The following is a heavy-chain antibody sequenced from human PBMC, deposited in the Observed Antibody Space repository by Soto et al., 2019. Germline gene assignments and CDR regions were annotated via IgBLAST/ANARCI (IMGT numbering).Heavy chain of an antibody. V-gene: IGHV1-2*04. CDR3: ARGSPTTTPFDY. CDR2: SNPNNVGT. CDR1: GYTFTDYY. Sequence: QVQLVQSGADLKKPGASVKVSCKASGYTFTDYYMHWVRQAPGQGLEWMGWSNPNNVGTSYAQKFEGWVTMTRDTSISTAYMEVRRLTSDDTAVYYCARGSPTTTPFDYWGQGTLVTVSS. J-gene: IGHJ4*02. D-gene: IGHD1-1*01.